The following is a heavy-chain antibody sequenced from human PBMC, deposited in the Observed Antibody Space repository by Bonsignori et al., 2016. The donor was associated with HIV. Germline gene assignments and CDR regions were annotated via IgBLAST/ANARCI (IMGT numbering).Heavy chain of an antibody. J-gene: IGHJ6*03. Sequence: VRQAPGKGLEWVSSISSSSSYIYYADSVKGRFTISRDNAKNSLYLQMNSLRAEDTAVYYCARASGHSRGVIVLVYYYYMDVWGKGTTVTVSS. CDR2: ISSSSSYI. V-gene: IGHV3-21*01. D-gene: IGHD3-16*02. CDR3: ARASGHSRGVIVLVYYYYMDV.